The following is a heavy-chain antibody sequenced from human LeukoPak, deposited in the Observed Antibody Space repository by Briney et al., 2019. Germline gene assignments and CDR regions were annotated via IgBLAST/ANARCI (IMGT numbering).Heavy chain of an antibody. CDR2: IYYSGST. D-gene: IGHD2-15*01. J-gene: IGHJ6*02. CDR3: ARRQCSGGSCSTDYYYYYGMDV. Sequence: SETLSLTCTVSGGSISSSSYYWGWIRQPPGKGLEWIGSIYYSGSTYYNPSLKSRVTISVDTSKNLFSLKLSSVTAADTAVYYCARRQCSGGSCSTDYYYYYGMDVWGQGTTVTVSS. CDR1: GGSISSSSYY. V-gene: IGHV4-39*01.